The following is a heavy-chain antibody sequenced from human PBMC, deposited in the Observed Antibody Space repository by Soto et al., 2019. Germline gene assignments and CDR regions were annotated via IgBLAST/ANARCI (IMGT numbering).Heavy chain of an antibody. J-gene: IGHJ4*02. D-gene: IGHD2-2*01. CDR1: GFTFSSYG. CDR3: AKSLGIPATFAGSGY. CDR2: ISYDGSNK. V-gene: IGHV3-30*18. Sequence: GGSLRLSCAASGFTFSSYGMHWVRQAPGKGLEWVAVISYDGSNKYYADSVKGRFTISRDNSKNTLYLQMNSLRAEDTAVYYCAKSLGIPATFAGSGYWDQGTLVTVSS.